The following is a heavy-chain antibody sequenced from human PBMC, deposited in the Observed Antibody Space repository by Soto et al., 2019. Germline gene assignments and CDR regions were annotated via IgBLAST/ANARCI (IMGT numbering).Heavy chain of an antibody. J-gene: IGHJ4*02. CDR1: VESMRSSSYY. D-gene: IGHD2-21*02. CDR2: IYYSGRT. V-gene: IGHV4-39*01. CDR3: ARQRTTVVTKAYFDH. Sequence: SGAPSIICSLSVESMRSSSYYLGWIRQPLGKGLEWIASIYYSGRTYYNPSFKSLVTISIDTSKNQFSLKLSSVTATDTAVYYCARQRTTVVTKAYFDHWGQGALVTGSS.